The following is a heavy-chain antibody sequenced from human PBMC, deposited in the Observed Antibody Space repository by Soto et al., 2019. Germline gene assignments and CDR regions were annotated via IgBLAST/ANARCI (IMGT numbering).Heavy chain of an antibody. Sequence: GGSLRLSCAASGFTFSSSIMGWVRQAPGEGLEWVSVITASGEVTYYVDSVKGRFTISRDNSKNTLYLQLTSLRAEDTARYYCASRGPNWGFFDPWGQGTLVTVS. D-gene: IGHD7-27*01. CDR3: ASRGPNWGFFDP. V-gene: IGHV3-23*01. CDR2: ITASGEVT. J-gene: IGHJ5*02. CDR1: GFTFSSSI.